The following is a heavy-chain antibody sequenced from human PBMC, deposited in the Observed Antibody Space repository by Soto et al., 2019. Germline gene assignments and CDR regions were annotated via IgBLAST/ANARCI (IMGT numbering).Heavy chain of an antibody. CDR1: GGTFSSYA. CDR3: AVTAAGTGVGYYYGMDV. J-gene: IGHJ6*02. D-gene: IGHD6-13*01. V-gene: IGHV1-69*13. CDR2: IIPIFGTA. Sequence: SVKVSCKASGGTFSSYAISWVRQAPGQGLEWMGGIIPIFGTANYAQKFQGRVTITADESTSTAYMELSSLRSEDTAVYYCAVTAAGTGVGYYYGMDVWGQGTTVTVSS.